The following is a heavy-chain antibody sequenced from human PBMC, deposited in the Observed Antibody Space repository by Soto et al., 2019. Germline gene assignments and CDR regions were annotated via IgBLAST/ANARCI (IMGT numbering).Heavy chain of an antibody. Sequence: PSETLSLTCAVYGGSFSGYYWSWIRQPPGKGLEWIGEINHSGSTNYNPSLKSRVTISVDTSKNQFSLKLSSVTAADTAVYYCAGESPFWSGYRWFDPWGQGTLVTVSS. V-gene: IGHV4-34*01. D-gene: IGHD3-3*01. CDR3: AGESPFWSGYRWFDP. J-gene: IGHJ5*02. CDR2: INHSGST. CDR1: GGSFSGYY.